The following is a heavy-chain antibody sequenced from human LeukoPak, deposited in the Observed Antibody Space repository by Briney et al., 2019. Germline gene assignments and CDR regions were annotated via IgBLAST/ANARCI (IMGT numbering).Heavy chain of an antibody. J-gene: IGHJ5*02. CDR2: INSDGINT. CDR3: ARDLGQYYDTSDNWFDP. V-gene: IGHV3-74*01. CDR1: GFTFSNYW. Sequence: GGSLRLSCAGSGFTFSNYWMHWVRQAPGKGLVWVSRINSDGINTSYADSVKGRFTISRDNAKNTLNLQMNSLRAEDTAVYYCARDLGQYYDTSDNWFDPWGQGTLVTVSS. D-gene: IGHD3-22*01.